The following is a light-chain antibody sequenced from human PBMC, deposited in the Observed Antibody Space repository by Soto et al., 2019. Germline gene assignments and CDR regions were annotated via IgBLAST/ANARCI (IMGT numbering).Light chain of an antibody. V-gene: IGKV1-33*01. CDR1: QDISNH. Sequence: DIQLTQSPSSLSASVGDRVTITCQASQDISNHLNWYQQKPGKAPNLLIYDASDLETGVQSRFSGGGSGTFFSFTINSLQPEDIATYYCQKHDGVPLFGPGTKVDIK. J-gene: IGKJ3*01. CDR2: DAS. CDR3: QKHDGVPL.